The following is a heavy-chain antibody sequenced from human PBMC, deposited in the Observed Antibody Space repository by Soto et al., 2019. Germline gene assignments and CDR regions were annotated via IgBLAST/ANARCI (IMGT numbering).Heavy chain of an antibody. V-gene: IGHV4-39*01. CDR1: GGSISSSSYY. Sequence: EPLSLTCTVYGGSISSSSYYWGWIRQPPGKGLEWIGSIYYSGSTYYNPSLKSRVTISVDTSKNQFSLKLSSVTAADTAVYYCARLDLAPYFDYWGQGTLVTVSS. CDR2: IYYSGST. J-gene: IGHJ4*02. CDR3: ARLDLAPYFDY.